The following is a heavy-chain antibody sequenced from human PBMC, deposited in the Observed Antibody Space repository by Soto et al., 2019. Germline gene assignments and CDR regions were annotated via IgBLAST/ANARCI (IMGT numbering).Heavy chain of an antibody. V-gene: IGHV5-10-1*01. CDR3: ARQIYDSDKGSNCKYYLDS. CDR2: IDPSDSQT. Sequence: GESLQISCKGSGYSFAGYWITWVRQKPGKGLEWMGRIDPSDSQTYYSPSFRGHVTISATKSITTVFLQWSSLRASDTAMYYCARQIYDSDKGSNCKYYLDSWGQGTRVTVSS. J-gene: IGHJ4*02. D-gene: IGHD3-22*01. CDR1: GYSFAGYW.